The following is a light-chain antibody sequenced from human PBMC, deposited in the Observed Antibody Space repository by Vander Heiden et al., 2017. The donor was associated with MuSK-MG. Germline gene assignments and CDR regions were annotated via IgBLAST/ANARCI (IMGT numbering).Light chain of an antibody. J-gene: IGKJ2*01. CDR3: QQDDNLPYT. CDR2: DAS. CDR1: QDISNY. V-gene: IGKV1-33*01. Sequence: DIQMTQSPSSLSASVGDRVTITCQASQDISNYLNWYQQKPGKAPKLLIYDASNVETGVPSRFSGSGSGTDFTFTISSQQPEDIATYYCQQDDNLPYTFGQGTKLDIK.